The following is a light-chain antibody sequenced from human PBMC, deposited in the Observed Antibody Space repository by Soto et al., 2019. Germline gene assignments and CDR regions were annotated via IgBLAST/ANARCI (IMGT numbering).Light chain of an antibody. CDR2: NSD. V-gene: IGLV1-44*01. J-gene: IGLJ2*01. CDR3: AAWDGSLNAVV. Sequence: VLTQPPSASGTPGHRVTLSCSGGSSNIGTNIVNWYQSFPGSAPKLRIYNSDQRPSGVPARFSGSESGTSASRAISGLQAEDEADYYCAAWDGSLNAVVFGGGRQLTVL. CDR1: SSNIGTNI.